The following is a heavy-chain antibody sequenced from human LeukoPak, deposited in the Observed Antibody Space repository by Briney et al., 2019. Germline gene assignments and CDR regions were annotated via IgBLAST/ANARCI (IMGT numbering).Heavy chain of an antibody. V-gene: IGHV4-38-2*02. CDR3: VRDIGQLRSDY. CDR1: GYHISCEYF. D-gene: IGHD2-2*01. J-gene: IGHJ4*02. CDR2: ISHSGTT. Sequence: SETLLPTCVVPGYHISCEYFWSWIWQPPWKGLEWIGTISHSGTTFYKPSFKSRITIPLDTSKNQFSLKVNSVTAADTAVYYCVRDIGQLRSDYWGQGTLVTVSS.